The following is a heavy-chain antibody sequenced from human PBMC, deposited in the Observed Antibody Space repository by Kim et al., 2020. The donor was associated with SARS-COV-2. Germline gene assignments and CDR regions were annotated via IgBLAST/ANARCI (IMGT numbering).Heavy chain of an antibody. CDR2: INPNTGGT. CDR3: ARPYYGILSGYSGVIGF. J-gene: IGHJ4*02. V-gene: IGHV1-2*02. Sequence: ASVKVSCKASGYTFTGYYLHWVRQAPGQGLEWMGWINPNTGGTVYTQKFQGRVTMTRDTSTSTAYMELSSLRSDDAAVYYCARPYYGILSGYSGVIGFWGQGILVTVSS. CDR1: GYTFTGYY. D-gene: IGHD3-9*01.